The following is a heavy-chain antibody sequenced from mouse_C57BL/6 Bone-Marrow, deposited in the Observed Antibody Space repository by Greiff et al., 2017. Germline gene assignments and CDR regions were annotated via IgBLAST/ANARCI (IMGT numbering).Heavy chain of an antibody. J-gene: IGHJ3*01. D-gene: IGHD2-3*01. V-gene: IGHV1-4*01. Sequence: VQLQQSGAELARPGASVKMSCKASGYTFTSYTMHWVKQRPGQGLEWIGYINPSSGYTKYNQKFKDKATLTVDKSSSTAYMQLSSLTSEDSAVYYCARSRWLLRFAYWGQGTLVTVSA. CDR3: ARSRWLLRFAY. CDR2: INPSSGYT. CDR1: GYTFTSYT.